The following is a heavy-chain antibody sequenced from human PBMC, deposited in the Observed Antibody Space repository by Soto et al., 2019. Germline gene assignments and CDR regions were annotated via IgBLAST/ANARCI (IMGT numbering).Heavy chain of an antibody. V-gene: IGHV3-53*04. CDR3: ARGGPGGYDSSGYSAAFDI. D-gene: IGHD3-22*01. Sequence: GGSLRLSCAASGFTVSANFMSWVRQAPGKGLEWVSVIYSGGGTYYADFVKGRFTISRHNSKNTLYLQMNSLRVEDTAVYYCARGGPGGYDSSGYSAAFDIWGQGTMVTVSS. CDR1: GFTVSANF. CDR2: IYSGGGT. J-gene: IGHJ3*02.